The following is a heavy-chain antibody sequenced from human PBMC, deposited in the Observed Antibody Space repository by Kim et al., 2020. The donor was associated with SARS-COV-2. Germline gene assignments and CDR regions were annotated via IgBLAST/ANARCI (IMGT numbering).Heavy chain of an antibody. CDR1: GFTFSSYS. V-gene: IGHV3-21*01. J-gene: IGHJ4*02. Sequence: GGSLRLSCAASGFTFSSYSMNWVRQAPGKGLEWVSSISSSSSYIYYADSVKGRFTISRDNAKNSLYLQMNSLRAEDTAVYYCARDPRGRWVDDYGDYPGQGTLVTVSS. CDR2: ISSSSSYI. CDR3: ARDPRGRWVDDYGDY. D-gene: IGHD5-12*01.